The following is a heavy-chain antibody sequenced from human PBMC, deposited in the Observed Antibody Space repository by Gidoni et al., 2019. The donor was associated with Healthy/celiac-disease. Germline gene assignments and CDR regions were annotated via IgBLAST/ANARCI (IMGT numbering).Heavy chain of an antibody. CDR1: GGSISSSSYY. D-gene: IGHD6-6*01. V-gene: IGHV4-39*01. Sequence: QLQLQESGPGLVKPSETLSLPCTVSGGSISSSSYYWGWIRQPPGKGLEWIGSIYYSGSTYYNPSLKSRVTISVDTSKNQFSLKLSSVTAADTAVYYCARLPSIAAIYWGQGTLVTVSS. J-gene: IGHJ4*02. CDR3: ARLPSIAAIY. CDR2: IYYSGST.